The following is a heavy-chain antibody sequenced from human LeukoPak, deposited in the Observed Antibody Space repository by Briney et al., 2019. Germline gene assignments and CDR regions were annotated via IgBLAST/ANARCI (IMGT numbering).Heavy chain of an antibody. V-gene: IGHV4-38-2*02. Sequence: SETLSLTSTVSGFAISSVYYWGWARSPPGKGLEWIGSIYPSGSTSHNPTLPIRVTISVVTSKTQFSLMLSSVTAADTAVYYCAGFGILTGYGMPVDYWGQGTLVTVSS. CDR3: AGFGILTGYGMPVDY. CDR1: GFAISSVYY. CDR2: IYPSGST. J-gene: IGHJ4*02. D-gene: IGHD3-9*01.